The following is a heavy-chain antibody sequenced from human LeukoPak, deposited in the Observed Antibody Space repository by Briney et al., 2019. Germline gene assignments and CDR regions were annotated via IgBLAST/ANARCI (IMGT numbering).Heavy chain of an antibody. V-gene: IGHV3-30*02. CDR1: GFTFSSYG. D-gene: IGHD6-13*01. J-gene: IGHJ4*02. CDR3: AKDHYSSSWQGFDY. Sequence: GGSLRLSCAASGFTFSSYGMHWVRQAPGKGLDWVAFIRYDGSNKYYADSVKGRFTISRDNSKNTLYLQMNSLIAEDTAVYYCAKDHYSSSWQGFDYWGQGTMVTVSS. CDR2: IRYDGSNK.